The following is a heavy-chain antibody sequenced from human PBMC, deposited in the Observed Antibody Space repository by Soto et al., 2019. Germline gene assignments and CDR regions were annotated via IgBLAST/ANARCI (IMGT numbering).Heavy chain of an antibody. CDR3: ERKHAGYFSGIDY. CDR1: GDSITSGGYY. CDR2: IYGSGGSGST. J-gene: IGHJ4*02. D-gene: IGHD2-15*01. Sequence: SETLSLTCTVTGDSITSGGYYWSWIRQHPGKGLEWLGYIYGSGGSGSTLYNPSLKSRITLSADTSKTQFSLNLSSVTVADTALSLCERKHAGYFSGIDYWGQGTLVTVSS. V-gene: IGHV4-31*03.